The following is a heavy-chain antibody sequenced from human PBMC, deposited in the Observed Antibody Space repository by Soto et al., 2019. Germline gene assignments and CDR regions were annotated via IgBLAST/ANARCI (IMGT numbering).Heavy chain of an antibody. V-gene: IGHV4-61*01. CDR3: ARSHDILTGFSSPHFDY. CDR1: GGSISSSSYY. CDR2: IYYSGST. Sequence: SETLSLTCTVSGGSISSSSYYWSWIRQHPGKGLEWIGYIYYSGSTSYNPSLKSRVTISVDTSKNQFSLKLSSVTAADTAVYYCARSHDILTGFSSPHFDYWGQGTLVTVSS. D-gene: IGHD3-9*01. J-gene: IGHJ4*02.